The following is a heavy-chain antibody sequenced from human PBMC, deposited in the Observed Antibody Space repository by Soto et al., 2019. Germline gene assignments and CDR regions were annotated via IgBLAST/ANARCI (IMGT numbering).Heavy chain of an antibody. Sequence: EVQLLESGGGLVQPGGSLRLSCAASGFTFSSYAMSWVRQAPGKGLEWVSAISGSGGSTYYADSVKGRFTISRDNSKNTLYLQMNSLRAEDTAVYYCAKLGGYCSSTSCPPDYWGQGTLVNVSS. V-gene: IGHV3-23*01. CDR1: GFTFSSYA. CDR3: AKLGGYCSSTSCPPDY. D-gene: IGHD2-2*01. J-gene: IGHJ4*02. CDR2: ISGSGGST.